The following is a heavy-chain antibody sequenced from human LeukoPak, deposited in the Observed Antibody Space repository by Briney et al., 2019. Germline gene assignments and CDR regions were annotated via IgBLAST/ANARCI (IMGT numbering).Heavy chain of an antibody. CDR2: INPNTGDT. D-gene: IGHD6-6*01. V-gene: IGHV1-2*02. J-gene: IGHJ5*02. Sequence: ASVKVSCKASGYTFTGYYMHWVRQAPGQGLEWMGWINPNTGDTNYAQKCQGRVTMTRDTSSSTAYMQLSRLRSDDTAVYYCATDGSSSYPDNCFDPWGQGTLVTVSS. CDR3: ATDGSSSYPDNCFDP. CDR1: GYTFTGYY.